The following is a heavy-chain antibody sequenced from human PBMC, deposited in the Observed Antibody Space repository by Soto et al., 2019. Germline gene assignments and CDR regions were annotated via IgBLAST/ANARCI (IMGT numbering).Heavy chain of an antibody. CDR3: AKAIVRARHDYYYGMDV. J-gene: IGHJ6*02. CDR2: ISGSGGST. V-gene: IGHV3-23*01. D-gene: IGHD2-2*01. Sequence: PVGSLRLSCAASGFTFSSYAMSWVRQAPGKGLEWVSAISGSGGSTYYADSVKGRFTISRDNSKNTLYLQMNSLRAEDTAVYYCAKAIVRARHDYYYGMDVWGQGTTVTVSS. CDR1: GFTFSSYA.